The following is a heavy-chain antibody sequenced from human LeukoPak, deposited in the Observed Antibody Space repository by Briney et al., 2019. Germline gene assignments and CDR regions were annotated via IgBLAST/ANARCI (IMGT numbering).Heavy chain of an antibody. V-gene: IGHV1-8*02. CDR1: GYTFTGYY. J-gene: IGHJ4*02. Sequence: ASVKVSCKASGYTFTGYYMHWVRQAPGQGLEWMGWMNPNSGNTGYAQKFQGRVTMTRNTSISTAYMELSSLGSDDTAVYYCARDHIPGREYYYDSSGYLLDYWGQGTLVTVSS. D-gene: IGHD3-22*01. CDR2: MNPNSGNT. CDR3: ARDHIPGREYYYDSSGYLLDY.